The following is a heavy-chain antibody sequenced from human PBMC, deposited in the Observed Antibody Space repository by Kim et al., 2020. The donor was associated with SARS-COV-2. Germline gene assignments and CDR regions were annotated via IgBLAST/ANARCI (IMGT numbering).Heavy chain of an antibody. Sequence: LETLSLTCTVSGGSISSSSYYWGWIRQPPGKGLEWIGTIYYSGSTYYNPSLKSRVTISVDTSKNQFSLKLSSVTAADTAVYYCARGDDVGATTNYWGQVTLVTVSS. CDR3: ARGDDVGATTNY. V-gene: IGHV4-39*07. CDR1: GGSISSSSYY. CDR2: IYYSGST. D-gene: IGHD1-26*01. J-gene: IGHJ4*02.